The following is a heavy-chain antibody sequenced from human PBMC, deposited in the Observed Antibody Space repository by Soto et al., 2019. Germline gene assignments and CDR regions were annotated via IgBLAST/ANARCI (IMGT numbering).Heavy chain of an antibody. CDR3: VRHCNGTPFYFDF. CDR1: GYRFINYW. J-gene: IGHJ4*02. D-gene: IGHD1-1*01. CDR2: IDPSDSYT. Sequence: EVQLVQSGAEVKKPGESLRLSCQGSGYRFINYWISWLRQMPGKVLEWVGRIDPSDSYTVYSPSFHGHFTISIDTAINTAFLEWRSPQASDTAMYYCVRHCNGTPFYFDFWGRGTLVPVSS. V-gene: IGHV5-10-1*03.